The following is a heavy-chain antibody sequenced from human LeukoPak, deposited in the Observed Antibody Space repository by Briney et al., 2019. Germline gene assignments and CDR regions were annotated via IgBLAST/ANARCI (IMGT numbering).Heavy chain of an antibody. CDR1: GGSISSGGYY. V-gene: IGHV4-31*03. J-gene: IGHJ6*02. Sequence: SQTLSLTCTVSGGSISSGGYYWSWIRQHPGKGLEWIGYIYYSGSTNYNPSLKSRVTISVDTSKNQFSLKLSSVTAADTAVYYCARRRVDNDFWSGYYYYGMDVWGQGTTVTVSS. CDR2: IYYSGST. D-gene: IGHD3-3*01. CDR3: ARRRVDNDFWSGYYYYGMDV.